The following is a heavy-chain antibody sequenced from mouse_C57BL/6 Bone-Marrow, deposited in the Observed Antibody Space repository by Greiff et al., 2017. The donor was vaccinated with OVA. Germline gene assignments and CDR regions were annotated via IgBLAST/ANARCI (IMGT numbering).Heavy chain of an antibody. CDR2: IWTGGGT. CDR3: ARHYGSSYRWYFDY. D-gene: IGHD1-1*01. V-gene: IGHV2-9-1*01. J-gene: IGHJ2*01. CDR1: GFSLTSYA. Sequence: QVQLQQSGPGLVAPSQSLSITCTVSGFSLTSYAIIWVRQPPGKGLEWLGVIWTGGGTNYNSALKSRLSISKDTSKSQVFLKMNSLQTDDTDRYYCARHYGSSYRWYFDYWGQGTTLTVSS.